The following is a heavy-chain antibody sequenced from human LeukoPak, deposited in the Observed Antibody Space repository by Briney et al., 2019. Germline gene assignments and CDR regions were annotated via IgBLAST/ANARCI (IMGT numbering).Heavy chain of an antibody. J-gene: IGHJ4*02. CDR1: GFNFNAYA. CDR3: ARDGFAIFGVAFDY. V-gene: IGHV3-9*01. D-gene: IGHD3-3*01. Sequence: GGSLRLSCAASGFNFNAYAMHWVRQAPGKGLEWVSGISWNNGLIGYADSVKGRFTISRDNAKNSLYLQMNSLRAEDTAVYYCARDGFAIFGVAFDYWGQGTLVTVSS. CDR2: ISWNNGLI.